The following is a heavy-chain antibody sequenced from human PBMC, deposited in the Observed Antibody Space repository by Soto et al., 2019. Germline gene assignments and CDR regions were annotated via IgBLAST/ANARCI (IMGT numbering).Heavy chain of an antibody. Sequence: QLQLVESGGALVKPGGSLRLACAVSGFTFDDYYMYWIRRVPGEGLECISYISSTGASIAYTDSVRGRFTVSRDNAKNSLFLQMDSLRVDDTAVYFCARSSPTYSPGWNSLDSWGQGNLVTVSS. CDR1: GFTFDDYY. J-gene: IGHJ1*01. V-gene: IGHV3-11*01. D-gene: IGHD6-19*01. CDR3: ARSSPTYSPGWNSLDS. CDR2: ISSTGASI.